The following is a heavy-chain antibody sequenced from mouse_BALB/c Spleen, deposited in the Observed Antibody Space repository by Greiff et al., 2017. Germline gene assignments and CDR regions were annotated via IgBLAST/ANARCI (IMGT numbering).Heavy chain of an antibody. V-gene: IGHV1S56*01. Sequence: QVQLQQSGPELVKPGASVRISCKASGYTFTSYYIHWVKQRPGQGLEWIGWIYPGNVNTKYNEKFKGKATLTADKSSSTAYMQLSSLTSEDSAVYFCARTTYGSSYWYFDVWGAGTTGTVSS. CDR1: GYTFTSYY. CDR2: IYPGNVNT. D-gene: IGHD1-1*01. J-gene: IGHJ1*01. CDR3: ARTTYGSSYWYFDV.